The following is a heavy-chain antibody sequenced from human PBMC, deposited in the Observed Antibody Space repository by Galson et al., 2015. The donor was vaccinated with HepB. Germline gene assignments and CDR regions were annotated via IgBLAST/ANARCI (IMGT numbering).Heavy chain of an antibody. Sequence: SVKVSCKASGYTFTSYGVTWVRQAPGEGLEWVGWISTYNGNANYAQMLQGRVTLTTDTSTSTAYMELRSLSSDDTAVYYCARDRAGLGYCNNTNCYTGYNFFDYWGQGTLVTVSS. CDR3: ARDRAGLGYCNNTNCYTGYNFFDY. CDR2: ISTYNGNA. CDR1: GYTFTSYG. D-gene: IGHD2-2*02. V-gene: IGHV1-18*01. J-gene: IGHJ4*02.